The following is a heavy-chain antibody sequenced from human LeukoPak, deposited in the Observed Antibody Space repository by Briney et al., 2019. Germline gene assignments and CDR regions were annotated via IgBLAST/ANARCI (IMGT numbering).Heavy chain of an antibody. CDR1: GGSISSSSYY. V-gene: IGHV4-39*01. J-gene: IGHJ5*02. Sequence: SETLSLTCTVSGGSISSSSYYWGWIRQPPGKGLEWIGSIYYSGSTYYNPSLKSRVTISVDTSKNQFSLKLNSVTAADTAVYYCARVRAAAGTSWFDPWGQGTLVTVSS. CDR3: ARVRAAAGTSWFDP. D-gene: IGHD6-13*01. CDR2: IYYSGST.